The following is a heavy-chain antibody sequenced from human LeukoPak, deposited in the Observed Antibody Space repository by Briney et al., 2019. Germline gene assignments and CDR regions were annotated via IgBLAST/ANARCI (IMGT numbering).Heavy chain of an antibody. CDR2: IDHRGDT. J-gene: IGHJ4*03. V-gene: IGHV4-34*01. Sequence: SETLSLTCAVYGGSFSRYYWSWVRQSPGKGLEWIAEIDHRGDTNYNPSVKSRVTISVDTSKNQFSLKVRSLSAADTAVYYCARGPTISETGYFDFWGQGTLVTVSS. CDR1: GGSFSRYY. CDR3: ARGPTISETGYFDF. D-gene: IGHD1-1*01.